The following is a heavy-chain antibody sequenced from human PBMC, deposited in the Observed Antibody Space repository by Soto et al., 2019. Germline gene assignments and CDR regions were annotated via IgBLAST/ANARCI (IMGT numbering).Heavy chain of an antibody. V-gene: IGHV1-3*01. D-gene: IGHD5-12*01. CDR2: INAGNGNT. CDR1: GYTFTSYA. Sequence: GASVKVSCKASGYTFTSYAMHWVRQAPGQRLEWMGWINAGNGNTKYSQKFQGRVTITRDTSASTAYMELSSLRSEDTAVYYCARNPPAEMATSDYYFDYWGQGTLVTVSS. J-gene: IGHJ4*02. CDR3: ARNPPAEMATSDYYFDY.